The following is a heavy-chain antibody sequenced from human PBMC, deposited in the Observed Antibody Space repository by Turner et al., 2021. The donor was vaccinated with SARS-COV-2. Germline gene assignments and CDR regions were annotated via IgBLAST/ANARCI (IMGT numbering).Heavy chain of an antibody. J-gene: IGHJ4*02. CDR2: INHSGST. CDR3: ARGRAAAAGHFDY. Sequence: QLQLQQWGAGLLKPSETLSLTCAVYGGSFSGYYWSWIRQPPGKGLEWIGEINHSGSTNYNPSLKSRVTISVDTSKNQFSLKLSSVTAADTAVYYCARGRAAAAGHFDYWGQGTLVTVSS. V-gene: IGHV4-34*01. CDR1: GGSFSGYY. D-gene: IGHD6-13*01.